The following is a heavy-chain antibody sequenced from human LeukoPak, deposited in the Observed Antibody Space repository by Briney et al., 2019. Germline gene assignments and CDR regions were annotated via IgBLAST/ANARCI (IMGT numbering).Heavy chain of an antibody. CDR2: ISYDGSNK. D-gene: IGHD3-22*01. V-gene: IGHV3-30*18. CDR1: GFTFSSYG. Sequence: SGGSLRLSCAASGFTFSSYGMHWARQAPGKGLEWVAVISYDGSNKYYADSVKGRFTISRDNSKNTLYLQMNSLRAEDTAVYYCAKGSYYDSSGYYYGRDWGQGTLVTVSS. J-gene: IGHJ4*02. CDR3: AKGSYYDSSGYYYGRD.